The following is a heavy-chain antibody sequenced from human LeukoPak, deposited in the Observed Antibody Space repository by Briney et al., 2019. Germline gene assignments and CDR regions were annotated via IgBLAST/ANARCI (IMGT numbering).Heavy chain of an antibody. V-gene: IGHV3-48*03. Sequence: GGSLRLSCAASGFTFSSYEMNWVRQAPGKGLEWVSYISSSGSTIYYADSVKGRFTISRDNSKNTLYLQMNSLRAEDTAVYYCAKDRWVTMVRGVSPFDYWGQGTLVTVSS. J-gene: IGHJ4*02. CDR2: ISSSGSTI. D-gene: IGHD3-10*01. CDR3: AKDRWVTMVRGVSPFDY. CDR1: GFTFSSYE.